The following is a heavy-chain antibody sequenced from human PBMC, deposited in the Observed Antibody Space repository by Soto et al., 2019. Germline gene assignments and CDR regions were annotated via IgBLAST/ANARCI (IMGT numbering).Heavy chain of an antibody. D-gene: IGHD3-22*01. J-gene: IGHJ4*02. CDR2: IIPLFGTA. V-gene: IGHV1-69*01. CDR1: GGTFNIYS. Sequence: QVQLAQSGADVKKPGSSVKVSCKASGGTFNIYSISWVRQAPGQGLEWMGGIIPLFGTAYYAQEFQGRVTITADESTSTAYMELSSLRSEDTAVYFCARGASTHYYDSSGYYKGPLDYWGQGTLVTVSS. CDR3: ARGASTHYYDSSGYYKGPLDY.